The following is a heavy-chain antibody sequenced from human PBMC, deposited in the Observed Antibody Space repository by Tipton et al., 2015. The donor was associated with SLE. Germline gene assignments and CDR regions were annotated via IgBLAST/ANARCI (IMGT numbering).Heavy chain of an antibody. D-gene: IGHD2-21*01. CDR2: SYYSGSA. V-gene: IGHV4-31*03. Sequence: TLSLTCTVSGGSISSNNFFWSWLRQHPGKGLEWIGYSYYSGSALYNPSLKSRVTMSVDTSKNQFFMRLSSATAADTAVYYCAREVITITDSDAFDIWGQGTMVTVSS. CDR3: AREVITITDSDAFDI. CDR1: GGSISSNNFF. J-gene: IGHJ3*02.